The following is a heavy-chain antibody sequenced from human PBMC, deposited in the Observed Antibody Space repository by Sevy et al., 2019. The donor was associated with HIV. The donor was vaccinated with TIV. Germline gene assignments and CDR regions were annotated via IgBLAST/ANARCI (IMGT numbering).Heavy chain of an antibody. V-gene: IGHV3-30*02. Sequence: GGSLRLSCEVSGSTFKNHGMHWVRQAPGKGLEWLAAIRSDDTPVDYAASVKGRFTISRDIFKNTLYLQMNSLRVEDTAVYYCAKWSGDYPLYYCDFWGQGTLVTVSS. CDR2: IRSDDTPV. J-gene: IGHJ4*02. CDR3: AKWSGDYPLYYCDF. CDR1: GSTFKNHG. D-gene: IGHD2-21*02.